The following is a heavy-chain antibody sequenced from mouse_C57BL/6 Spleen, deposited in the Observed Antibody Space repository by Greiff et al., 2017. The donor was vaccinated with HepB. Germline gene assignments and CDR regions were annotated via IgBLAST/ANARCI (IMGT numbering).Heavy chain of an antibody. V-gene: IGHV5-12*01. CDR1: GFTFSDYY. D-gene: IGHD1-1*01. J-gene: IGHJ3*01. Sequence: EVKVEESGGGLVQPGGSLKLSCAASGFTFSDYYMYWVRQTPEKRLEWVAYISNGGGSTYYPDTVKGRFTISRDNAKNTLYLQMSRLKSEDTAMYYCATPPYYYGSSHLFAYWGQGTLVTVSA. CDR3: ATPPYYYGSSHLFAY. CDR2: ISNGGGST.